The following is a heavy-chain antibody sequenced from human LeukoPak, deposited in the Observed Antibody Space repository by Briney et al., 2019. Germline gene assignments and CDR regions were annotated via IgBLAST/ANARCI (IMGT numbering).Heavy chain of an antibody. J-gene: IGHJ4*02. Sequence: GGSLRLSCAVSGFTFRSYWMSWFRQAPGKGLEWVANINQDGSVKYYVDSVKGRFTTSRDNAQNSLYVQMNSLRAEDTAVYYCASLYDSTAYPRGPDYWGQGTLVTVSS. V-gene: IGHV3-7*01. CDR3: ASLYDSTAYPRGPDY. D-gene: IGHD3-22*01. CDR2: INQDGSVK. CDR1: GFTFRSYW.